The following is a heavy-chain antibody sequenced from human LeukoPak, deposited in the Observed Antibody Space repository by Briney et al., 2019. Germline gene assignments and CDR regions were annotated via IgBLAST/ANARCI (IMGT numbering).Heavy chain of an antibody. D-gene: IGHD3-22*01. CDR2: IWYDGSNK. Sequence: PGRSLRLSCAASGFTFSSYGMHWVRQAPGKGLEWVAVIWYDGSNKYYADSVKGRFTISRDNSKNTLYLQMNSLRAEDTAVYYCARVRYYDRPDYWGQGTLVTASS. J-gene: IGHJ4*02. CDR3: ARVRYYDRPDY. CDR1: GFTFSSYG. V-gene: IGHV3-33*01.